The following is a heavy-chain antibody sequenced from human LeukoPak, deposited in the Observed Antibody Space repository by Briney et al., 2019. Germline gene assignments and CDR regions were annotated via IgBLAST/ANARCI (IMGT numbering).Heavy chain of an antibody. J-gene: IGHJ6*03. CDR3: TTVATIIRQLYYYYYYMDV. Sequence: PGGSLRLSCAASGFTFSNAWMSWVRQAPGKGLEWVGRIKSKTDGGTTDYAAPVKGRFTISRDDSKNTLYLQMNSLKTEDTAVYYCTTVATIIRQLYYYYYYMDVWGKGTTVTISS. V-gene: IGHV3-15*01. CDR1: GFTFSNAW. D-gene: IGHD5-12*01. CDR2: IKSKTDGGTT.